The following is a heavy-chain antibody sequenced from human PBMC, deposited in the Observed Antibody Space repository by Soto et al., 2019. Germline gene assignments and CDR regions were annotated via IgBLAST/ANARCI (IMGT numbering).Heavy chain of an antibody. Sequence: EVQLVESGGGLVKPGGSLRLSCAASGFTFSSYSMNWVRQAPGKGLEWVSSISSSSSYIYYADSVKGRFTISRDNAKNSLYLQMNSLRAEDTAEYYCARDMHSHLLRYPVWGRYYCMYVWGQGTTVTVSS. CDR2: ISSSSSYI. CDR1: GFTFSSYS. J-gene: IGHJ6*02. V-gene: IGHV3-21*06. CDR3: ARDMHSHLLRYPVWGRYYCMYV. D-gene: IGHD3-9*01.